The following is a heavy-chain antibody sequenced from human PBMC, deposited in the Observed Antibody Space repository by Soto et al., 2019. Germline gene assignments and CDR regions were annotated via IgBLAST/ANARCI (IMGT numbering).Heavy chain of an antibody. J-gene: IGHJ5*02. CDR1: GFTFSSYG. D-gene: IGHD5-12*01. CDR2: ISYDGSNK. Sequence: PGGSLRLSCAASGFTFSSYGMHWVRQAPGKGLEWVAVISYDGSNKYYADSVKGRFTISRDNSKNTLYLQMNSLRAEDTAVYYCAKDRLGYEGFHWFDPWGQGTLVTVSS. V-gene: IGHV3-30*18. CDR3: AKDRLGYEGFHWFDP.